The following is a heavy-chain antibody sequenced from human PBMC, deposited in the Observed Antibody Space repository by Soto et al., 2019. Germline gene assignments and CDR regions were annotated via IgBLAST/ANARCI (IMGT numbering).Heavy chain of an antibody. D-gene: IGHD1-20*01. CDR1: GFSLTSPGMC. Sequence: SGPTLVNPTETLTLTCTFSGFSLTSPGMCVSCIRQPPGKALEWLALIERDDDDKYYSTSLKTRLTISKDTRKNQLVLTMANMDPADTGTYYCARSIRGPRRFNGMDVWGQGTTVTVSS. V-gene: IGHV2-70*13. J-gene: IGHJ6*02. CDR2: IERDDDDK. CDR3: ARSIRGPRRFNGMDV.